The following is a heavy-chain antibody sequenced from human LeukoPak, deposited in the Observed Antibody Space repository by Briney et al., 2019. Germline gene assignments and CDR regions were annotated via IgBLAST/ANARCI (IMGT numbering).Heavy chain of an antibody. J-gene: IGHJ4*02. V-gene: IGHV3-23*01. CDR3: ARDLSLIALTD. D-gene: IGHD3-22*01. CDR2: IISTSERK. CDR1: GFTFSSYG. Sequence: GGSLRLSCAASGFTFSSYGMNWVRQAPGKGLEWVSGIISTSERKYYADSVKGRFTISRDNSKNTVYLQMNSLRAEDTAVYYCARDLSLIALTDWGQGTLVTVSS.